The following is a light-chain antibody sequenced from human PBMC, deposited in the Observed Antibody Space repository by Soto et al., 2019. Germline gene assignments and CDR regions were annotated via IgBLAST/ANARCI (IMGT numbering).Light chain of an antibody. Sequence: QSALTQPASVSGSPGQSITISCTGTSSDVGNYKYVSWYQQHPGKAPKLMIYEVSNRPSGVSNRFSGSKSGNTASLTISGLQAEDETDYYCFSYTSSGTYVFGTGTTLTVL. J-gene: IGLJ1*01. CDR2: EVS. CDR1: SSDVGNYKY. V-gene: IGLV2-14*01. CDR3: FSYTSSGTYV.